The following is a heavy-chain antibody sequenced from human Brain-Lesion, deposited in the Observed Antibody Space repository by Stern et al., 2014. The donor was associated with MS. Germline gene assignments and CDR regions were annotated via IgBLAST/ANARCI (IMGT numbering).Heavy chain of an antibody. CDR3: ARHQLGYGYAYLRY. Sequence: QVQLVQSGPGLVKPSDTLSLTCSVSGDSLSSSTFYWGWIRQPPGKGPAWIGSVYYSGNTYYHPSLKSRVTISVDTSKNRFSLRLPSVTAADTAVYYCARHQLGYGYAYLRYWGQGTLVTVSS. CDR1: GDSLSSSTFY. D-gene: IGHD5-18*01. J-gene: IGHJ4*02. V-gene: IGHV4-39*01. CDR2: VYYSGNT.